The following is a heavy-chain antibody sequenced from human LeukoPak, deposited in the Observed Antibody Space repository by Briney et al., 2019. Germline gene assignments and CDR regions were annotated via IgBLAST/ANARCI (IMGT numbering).Heavy chain of an antibody. CDR2: IWYDGSNE. CDR3: AREISMFVNAFDL. D-gene: IGHD3-10*02. Sequence: QSGGSLRLSCAASGFTFSNSGMHWVRQAPGKGLEWVAVIWYDGSNEYYADAVKGRLIISRDNSKNTVHLQMNSLRVEDTSVYYCAREISMFVNAFDLWGQGTLVAVSS. V-gene: IGHV3-33*01. CDR1: GFTFSNSG. J-gene: IGHJ3*01.